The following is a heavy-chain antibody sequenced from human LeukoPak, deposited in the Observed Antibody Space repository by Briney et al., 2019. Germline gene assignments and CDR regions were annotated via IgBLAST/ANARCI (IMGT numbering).Heavy chain of an antibody. Sequence: GGSLRLSCAASGFTFNSYGMHWVRQAPGKGLEWVAFIRYDGSNKYYADSVKGRFTISRDNSKNTLYLQMNSLRVEDTAVYYCARVGRQLLPYRGHLDYWGQGTLVTVSS. CDR3: ARVGRQLLPYRGHLDY. V-gene: IGHV3-30*02. D-gene: IGHD6-13*01. CDR1: GFTFNSYG. CDR2: IRYDGSNK. J-gene: IGHJ4*02.